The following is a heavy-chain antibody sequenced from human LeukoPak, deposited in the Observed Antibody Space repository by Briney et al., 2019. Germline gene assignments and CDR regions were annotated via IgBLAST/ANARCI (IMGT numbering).Heavy chain of an antibody. CDR1: GVSISSSNSY. D-gene: IGHD3-22*01. V-gene: IGHV4-39*01. J-gene: IGHJ4*02. CDR3: ARNQDLDSRHVPYYFDY. Sequence: SETLSLTCTVSGVSISSSNSYWGWIRQPPGKGLEWIGRIYYSGNTYYNASLKSQVSISIDTSKNQFSLKLTSVTAADTAVYYCARNQDLDSRHVPYYFDYWGQGTLVTVSS. CDR2: IYYSGNT.